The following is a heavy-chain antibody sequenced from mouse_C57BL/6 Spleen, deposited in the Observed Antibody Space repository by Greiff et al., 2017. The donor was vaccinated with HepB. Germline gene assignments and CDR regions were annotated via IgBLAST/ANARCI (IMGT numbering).Heavy chain of an antibody. V-gene: IGHV1-82*01. Sequence: QVQLQQSGPELVKPGASVKISCKASGYAFSSSWMNWVKQRPGKGLEWIGRIYPGDGDTNYNGKFKGKATLTADKSSSTAYMQLSSLTSEDSAVYFCARLDYYCTPSAMDYWGQGTSVTVSS. J-gene: IGHJ4*01. D-gene: IGHD1-1*01. CDR3: ARLDYYCTPSAMDY. CDR1: GYAFSSSW. CDR2: IYPGDGDT.